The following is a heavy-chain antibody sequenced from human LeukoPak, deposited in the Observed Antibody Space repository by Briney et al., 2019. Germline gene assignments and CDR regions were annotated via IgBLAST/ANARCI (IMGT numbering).Heavy chain of an antibody. CDR1: GGSISSSSYY. D-gene: IGHD3-9*01. CDR2: IYYSGST. V-gene: IGHV4-39*07. Sequence: SETLSLTCTVSGGSISSSSYYWGWIRQPPGKGLEWIGSIYYSGSTYYNPSLKSRVTISVDTSKNQFSLKLSSVTAADTAVYYCARARGPLYDILTGYYNDWGQGTLVTVSS. J-gene: IGHJ4*02. CDR3: ARARGPLYDILTGYYND.